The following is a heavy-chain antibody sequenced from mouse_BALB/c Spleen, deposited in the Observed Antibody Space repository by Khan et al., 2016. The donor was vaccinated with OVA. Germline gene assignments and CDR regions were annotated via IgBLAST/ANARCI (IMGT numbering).Heavy chain of an antibody. D-gene: IGHD2-14*01. CDR2: MIYSGNT. J-gene: IGHJ3*01. Sequence: EVKLEESGPSLVKPSQTLSLTCSVTGDSITSGYWSWIRKFPGNKLEYMGYMIYSGNTYYNPSLKSRIPITRHTSKNPYYLQLNSVTTEDTATYYCARSTYRYAFAYGGQGTLVTVSA. V-gene: IGHV3-8*02. CDR1: GDSITSGY. CDR3: ARSTYRYAFAY.